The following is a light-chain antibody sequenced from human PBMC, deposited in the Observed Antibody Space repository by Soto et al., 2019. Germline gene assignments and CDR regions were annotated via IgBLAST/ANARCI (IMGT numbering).Light chain of an antibody. CDR3: SSYTSTFTRV. J-gene: IGLJ3*02. CDR2: DVS. V-gene: IGLV2-14*01. Sequence: QSVLTQPASVSGSPGQSITISCTGTSSDVGGYNYVSWYQQHPGKAPKLMIYDVSNRPSGVSNRFSGSKSGNTASLTISGLQAEDEADYYCSSYTSTFTRVFGGGTKLTVL. CDR1: SSDVGGYNY.